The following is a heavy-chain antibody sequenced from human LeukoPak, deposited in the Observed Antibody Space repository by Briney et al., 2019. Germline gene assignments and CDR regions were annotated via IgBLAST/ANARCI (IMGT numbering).Heavy chain of an antibody. CDR2: INPNSGGT. Sequence: ASVKVSCKASGYTFTGYYMHWVRQAPGQGLEWMGWINPNSGGTNYAQKFQGRVTMTRDTSISTAYMELSRLRSDDTAEYYCARDGSGWYSYFDYWGQGTLVTVSS. CDR3: ARDGSGWYSYFDY. V-gene: IGHV1-2*02. J-gene: IGHJ4*02. D-gene: IGHD6-19*01. CDR1: GYTFTGYY.